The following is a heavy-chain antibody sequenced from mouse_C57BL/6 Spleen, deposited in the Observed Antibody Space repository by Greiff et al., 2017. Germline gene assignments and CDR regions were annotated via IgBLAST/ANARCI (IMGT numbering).Heavy chain of an antibody. CDR2: IDPSDSYT. CDR3: AKSGGTAQAPFAY. D-gene: IGHD3-2*02. J-gene: IGHJ3*01. Sequence: QVQLQQPGAELVMPGASVKLSCKASGYTFTSYWMHWVKQRPGQGLEWIGEIDPSDSYTNYNQKFKGKSTLTVDQSSSTAYMQLSSLTSEDSAVYYCAKSGGTAQAPFAYWGQGTLVTVSA. CDR1: GYTFTSYW. V-gene: IGHV1-69*01.